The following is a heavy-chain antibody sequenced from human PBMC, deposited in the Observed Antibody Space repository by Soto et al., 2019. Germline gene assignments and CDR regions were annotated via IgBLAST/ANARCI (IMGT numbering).Heavy chain of an antibody. V-gene: IGHV2-5*02. J-gene: IGHJ4*02. Sequence: QITLKESGPTLVKPTQTLTLTCTFSGFSLSTSGVGVGWIRQPPGKALEWLALIYWDDDKRYSPSLKSRLTITKDTSKTQVVLTMTNMDPSDTATYYCAHRLAAAGTFDYWGQGTLVTVSS. CDR2: IYWDDDK. CDR1: GFSLSTSGVG. D-gene: IGHD6-13*01. CDR3: AHRLAAAGTFDY.